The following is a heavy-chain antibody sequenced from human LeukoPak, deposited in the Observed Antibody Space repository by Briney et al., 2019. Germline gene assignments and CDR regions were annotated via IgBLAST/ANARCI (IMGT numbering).Heavy chain of an antibody. CDR1: GGSISSYY. V-gene: IGHV4-59*01. D-gene: IGHD5-12*01. CDR3: TRGGSSGYDPFDY. CDR2: IFYSGNT. Sequence: SETLSLTCTVSGGSISSYYWSWIRQPPGKGLEWIGYIFYSGNTNYNPSLKSRVTISVDTSKNQFSLKLSSVTAADTAVYFCTRGGSSGYDPFDYWGQGTLVTVSS. J-gene: IGHJ4*02.